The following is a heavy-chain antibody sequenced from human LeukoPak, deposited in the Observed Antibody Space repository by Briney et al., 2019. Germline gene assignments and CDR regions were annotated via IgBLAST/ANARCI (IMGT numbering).Heavy chain of an antibody. V-gene: IGHV3-74*01. CDR2: INSDGSST. J-gene: IGHJ3*02. Sequence: GGSLRLSCAASGFTFSIYWMHWVRQAPGKGLVWVSRINSDGSSTTYADSVKGRFTISRDNAKNTLYLQMNSLRAEDTAVYYCARVGGGSPNAFDIWGQGTMVTVSS. D-gene: IGHD1-26*01. CDR1: GFTFSIYW. CDR3: ARVGGGSPNAFDI.